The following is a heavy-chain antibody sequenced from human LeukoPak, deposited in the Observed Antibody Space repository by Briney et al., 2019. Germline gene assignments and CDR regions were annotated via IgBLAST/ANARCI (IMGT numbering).Heavy chain of an antibody. D-gene: IGHD6-19*01. CDR2: MFTGGST. CDR3: CGWEDPFDY. Sequence: GGSLRLSCAGSGFTVRSTFMSWVRQAPGKGLEWVSAMFTGGSTYYADSVKGRFAISRDSPKDTLHLQMNSLRVDDTAVYYCCGWEDPFDYWGQGTAVTVSS. CDR1: GFTVRSTF. J-gene: IGHJ4*02. V-gene: IGHV3-53*01.